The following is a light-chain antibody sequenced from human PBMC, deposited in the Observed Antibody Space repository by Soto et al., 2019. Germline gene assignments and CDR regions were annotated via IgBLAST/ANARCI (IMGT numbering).Light chain of an antibody. CDR2: EVS. J-gene: IGLJ3*02. V-gene: IGLV2-8*01. CDR1: SSDVGGYNC. Sequence: QSALTQPPSASGSPGQSVTISCTGTSSDVGGYNCVSWYQQHPGKAPKLMISEVSKRPSGVPDRFSGSKSGNTASLTVSGLQTEDEADYYCSSYAGSNNWVFGGGTKLTVL. CDR3: SSYAGSNNWV.